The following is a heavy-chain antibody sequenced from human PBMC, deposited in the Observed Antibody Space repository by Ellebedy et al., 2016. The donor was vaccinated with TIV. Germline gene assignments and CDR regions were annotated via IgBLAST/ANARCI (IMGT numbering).Heavy chain of an antibody. CDR2: INHSGST. Sequence: SETLSLXXTVSGGSISSGGFYWSWIRQHPGKGLEWIGEINHSGSTNYNPSLKSRVTISVDTSKNQFSLKLSSVTAADTVVYYCARGRRYYDSSGYYLDSWGQGTLVTVSS. CDR3: ARGRRYYDSSGYYLDS. J-gene: IGHJ5*01. D-gene: IGHD3-22*01. CDR1: GGSISSGGFY. V-gene: IGHV4-31*03.